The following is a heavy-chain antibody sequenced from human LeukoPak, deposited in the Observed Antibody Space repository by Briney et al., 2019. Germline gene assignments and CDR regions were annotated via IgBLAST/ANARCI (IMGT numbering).Heavy chain of an antibody. J-gene: IGHJ4*02. CDR3: AKGLDRLGGRYTFDY. V-gene: IGHV3-23*01. D-gene: IGHD3-16*01. CDR2: ISGSGSST. CDR1: GFIFSSYA. Sequence: QPGGSLRLSCAASGFIFSSYAMSWVRQAPGKGLEWVSDISGSGSSTYYADSVEGRFTISRDNSKNTLYLQMNSLRAEDTAVYYCAKGLDRLGGRYTFDYWGQGTLVTVSS.